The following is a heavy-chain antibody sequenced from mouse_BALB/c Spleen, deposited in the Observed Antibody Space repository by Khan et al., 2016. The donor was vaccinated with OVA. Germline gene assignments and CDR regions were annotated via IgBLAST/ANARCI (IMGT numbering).Heavy chain of an antibody. D-gene: IGHD4-1*01. Sequence: VQLQQPGPELVEPGASVKMSCKASGYSFTNYVIHWVKQKPGQGLEWIAYINPYNAGTRYNEKFKGKATLTSDISSTTAYMDLSSLTSEDSAVYDCAREASSWDFSFPYWGQGTLVTVSA. J-gene: IGHJ3*01. V-gene: IGHV1S136*01. CDR1: GYSFTNYV. CDR3: AREASSWDFSFPY. CDR2: INPYNAGT.